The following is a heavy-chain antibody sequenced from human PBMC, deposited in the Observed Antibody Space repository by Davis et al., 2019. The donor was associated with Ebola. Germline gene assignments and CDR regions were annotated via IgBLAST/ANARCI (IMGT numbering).Heavy chain of an antibody. CDR2: ICPGDSDT. CDR3: ARRYSDYYGSGSYYYWFDP. Sequence: GESLKISCKGSGYSFTSYRIGWVRQMPGKGLEWMGIICPGDSDTRYSPSFQGQVTISADKSISTAYLQWSSLKASDTAMYYCARRYSDYYGSGSYYYWFDPWGQGTLVTVSS. D-gene: IGHD3-10*01. J-gene: IGHJ5*02. V-gene: IGHV5-51*01. CDR1: GYSFTSYR.